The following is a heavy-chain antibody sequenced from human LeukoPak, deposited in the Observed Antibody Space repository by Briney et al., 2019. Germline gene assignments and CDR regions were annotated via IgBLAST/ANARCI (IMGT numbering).Heavy chain of an antibody. V-gene: IGHV3-48*03. CDR3: ARESGYVDKAFDI. J-gene: IGHJ3*02. Sequence: PGGSLSLSCAASGFIFSSYEINWVRQAPGKGLEWLSYISSGGDLTYYADSVKGRFTISRHNSKNTLYLQMNSLRAEDTAVYYCARESGYVDKAFDIWGQGTMVTVSS. CDR1: GFIFSSYE. D-gene: IGHD5-12*01. CDR2: ISSGGDLT.